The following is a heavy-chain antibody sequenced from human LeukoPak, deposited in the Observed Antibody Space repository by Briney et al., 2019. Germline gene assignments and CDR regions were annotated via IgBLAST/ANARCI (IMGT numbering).Heavy chain of an antibody. Sequence: PGRSLRLSCAASGFTFSSYAMHWVRQAPGKGLEWVAFIRYDGSNKYYADSVKGRFTVSRDNSKNTLYLQMNSLRAEDTAVYYCAKDPGFLAGPDAFDIWGQGTMVTVSS. CDR3: AKDPGFLAGPDAFDI. CDR1: GFTFSSYA. D-gene: IGHD3-9*01. CDR2: IRYDGSNK. V-gene: IGHV3-30*02. J-gene: IGHJ3*02.